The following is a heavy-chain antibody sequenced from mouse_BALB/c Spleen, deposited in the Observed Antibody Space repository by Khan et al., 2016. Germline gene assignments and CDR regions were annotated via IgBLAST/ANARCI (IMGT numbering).Heavy chain of an antibody. J-gene: IGHJ3*01. Sequence: QVTLKESGPGILQPSQTLSLTCSFSGFSLSTSGMGVSWIRQPSGKGLEWLAHIYWDDDKRYNQSLKSRPTISKDTSSNQVFLNITSADTADTATYCCATGYSFAYWGQGTLITVSA. CDR3: ATGYSFAY. V-gene: IGHV8-12*01. CDR1: GFSLSTSGMG. D-gene: IGHD2-3*01. CDR2: IYWDDDK.